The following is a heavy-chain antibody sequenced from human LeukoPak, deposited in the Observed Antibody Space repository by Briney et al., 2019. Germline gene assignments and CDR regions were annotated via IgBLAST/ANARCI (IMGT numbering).Heavy chain of an antibody. CDR1: GYTFISYY. D-gene: IGHD6-13*01. CDR3: ARVMSSAAAADY. Sequence: ASVKVSCKASGYTFISYYMHWVRQAPGHRPEWMGIINPSGGSTDYSHKFQGRVTMTRDTSTSTVYMELSSLTSEDTAVYYCARVMSSAAAADYWGQGTLVTVSS. J-gene: IGHJ4*02. V-gene: IGHV1-46*01. CDR2: INPSGGST.